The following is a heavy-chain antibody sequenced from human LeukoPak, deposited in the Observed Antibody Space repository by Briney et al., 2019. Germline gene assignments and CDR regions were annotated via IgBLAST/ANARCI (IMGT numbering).Heavy chain of an antibody. D-gene: IGHD3-22*01. CDR2: INHSGST. Sequence: SETLSLTCAVYGGSFSGYYWSWIRQPPGKGLEWIGEINHSGSTNYNPSLKSRVTISVDTSKNQFSLKLSSVTAADTAVYYCARRLYYYDSSGHTTPDYLDYWGQGTLVTVSS. CDR3: ARRLYYYDSSGHTTPDYLDY. J-gene: IGHJ4*02. CDR1: GGSFSGYY. V-gene: IGHV4-34*01.